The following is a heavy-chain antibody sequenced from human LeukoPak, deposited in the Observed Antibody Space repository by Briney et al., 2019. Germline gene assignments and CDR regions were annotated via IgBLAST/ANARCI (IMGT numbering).Heavy chain of an antibody. Sequence: GGSLRLSCAASGFTVSSNYMSWVRQAPGKGLEWVSAISGSGGSTYYADSVKGRFTISRDNSKNTLYLQMNSLRAEDTAVYYCAKALSIVVVVAATRSPFDYWGQGTLVTVS. CDR3: AKALSIVVVVAATRSPFDY. V-gene: IGHV3-23*01. CDR2: ISGSGGST. CDR1: GFTVSSNY. J-gene: IGHJ4*02. D-gene: IGHD2-15*01.